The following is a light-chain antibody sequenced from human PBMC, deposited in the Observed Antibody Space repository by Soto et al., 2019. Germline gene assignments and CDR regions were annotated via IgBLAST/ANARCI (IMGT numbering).Light chain of an antibody. V-gene: IGKV3-20*01. Sequence: ENVLTQSPDILSLSPGERVTLSCRASQSISNNYLAWYQQKPGQAPRVLIYGASSRATGIPDRFSGSGSGTDFSLTISRLQPEDFALYYCQQYGRSLPTFGRGTKLEIK. J-gene: IGKJ2*01. CDR1: QSISNNY. CDR2: GAS. CDR3: QQYGRSLPT.